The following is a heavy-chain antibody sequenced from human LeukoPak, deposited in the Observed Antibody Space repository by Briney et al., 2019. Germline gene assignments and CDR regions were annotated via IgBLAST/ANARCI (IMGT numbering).Heavy chain of an antibody. D-gene: IGHD6-13*01. Sequence: GGSLRLSCAASGFTFDDYAMHWVRQAPGKGLEWVSLISGDGGSTYYAGSVKGRFTISRDNSKNSLYLQMDSLRTEDTALYYCAKDLGTSSWYLPNFDYWGQGTPVTDSS. CDR3: AKDLGTSSWYLPNFDY. J-gene: IGHJ4*02. CDR1: GFTFDDYA. V-gene: IGHV3-43*02. CDR2: ISGDGGST.